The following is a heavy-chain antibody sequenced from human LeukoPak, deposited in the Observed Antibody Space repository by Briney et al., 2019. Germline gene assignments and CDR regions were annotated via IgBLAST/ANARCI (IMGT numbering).Heavy chain of an antibody. V-gene: IGHV4-61*01. J-gene: IGHJ4*02. CDR3: ARGIAVVFLDY. CDR1: GSSVSSGSYY. CDR2: IYYSGST. D-gene: IGHD6-19*01. Sequence: PSETLSLTCTVSGSSVSSGSYYWSWIRQPTGKGLEWIGYIYYSGSTNYNPSLKSRVTISVDTSKNQFSLKLSSVTAADTAVYYCARGIAVVFLDYWGQGTLVTVSS.